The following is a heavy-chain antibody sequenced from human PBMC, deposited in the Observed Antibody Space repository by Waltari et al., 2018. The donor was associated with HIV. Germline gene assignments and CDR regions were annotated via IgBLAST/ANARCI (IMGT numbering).Heavy chain of an antibody. CDR1: GYSMSSGYY. CDR3: ARTVVAATGSLGSIRDPVDY. D-gene: IGHD2-15*01. Sequence: QVQLQESGPGLVKPSGTLSLTCAVSGYSMSSGYYWGWLRQPQGKGLEWSGSVYHNGVTYYNPSPKRGVTIAEVSSKNQVYLKLRSVTAAGTAEYYCARTVVAATGSLGSIRDPVDYWGQGTLVTVSS. CDR2: VYHNGVT. V-gene: IGHV4-38-2*01. J-gene: IGHJ4*02.